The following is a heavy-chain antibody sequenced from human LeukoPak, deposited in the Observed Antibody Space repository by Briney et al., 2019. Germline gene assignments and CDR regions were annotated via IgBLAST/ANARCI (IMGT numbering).Heavy chain of an antibody. Sequence: GGSLRLSCAASGFTFSSYWMGWVRQAPGKGLEWVANIKQDGSEKYYVDSVKGRFTIPRDNAKNSLYLQMNSLRAEDTAVYYCARLGVADNYYGMDVWGQGTTVTVSS. CDR2: IKQDGSEK. J-gene: IGHJ6*02. CDR1: GFTFSSYW. D-gene: IGHD6-19*01. V-gene: IGHV3-7*01. CDR3: ARLGVADNYYGMDV.